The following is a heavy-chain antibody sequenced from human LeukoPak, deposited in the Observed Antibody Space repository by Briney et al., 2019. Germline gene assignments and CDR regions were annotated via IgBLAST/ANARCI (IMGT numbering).Heavy chain of an antibody. J-gene: IGHJ4*02. Sequence: SETLSLTCAAYGGSFSGYYWSWIRQPPGKGLEWIGEINHSGSTNYNPSLKSRVTISVDTSKNQFSLELSSVTAAGTAVYYCARKGITIFGVVKGFDYWGQGTLVTVSS. CDR1: GGSFSGYY. D-gene: IGHD3-3*01. CDR3: ARKGITIFGVVKGFDY. CDR2: INHSGST. V-gene: IGHV4-34*01.